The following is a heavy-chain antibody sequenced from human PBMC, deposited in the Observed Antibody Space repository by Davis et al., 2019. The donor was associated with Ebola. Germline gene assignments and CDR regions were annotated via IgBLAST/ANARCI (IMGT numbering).Heavy chain of an antibody. J-gene: IGHJ4*02. V-gene: IGHV3-48*03. D-gene: IGHD2-15*01. CDR3: VRGSGGSVWYSFDY. CDR2: ISTSGSNI. CDR1: GFTFSSYE. Sequence: GESLKISCAASGFTFSSYEMNWVRQAPGKGLEWVSYISTSGSNIYYADSVKGRFTISGDNAKNSVYLQMNSLRAEDTAVYYCVRGSGGSVWYSFDYWGQGTLVTVSS.